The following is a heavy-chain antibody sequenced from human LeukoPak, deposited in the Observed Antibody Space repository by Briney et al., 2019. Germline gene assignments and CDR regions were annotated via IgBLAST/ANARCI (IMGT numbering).Heavy chain of an antibody. V-gene: IGHV1-69*13. J-gene: IGHJ4*02. CDR2: IIPIFGTA. CDR3: ASPKAHSGSYQLPFDY. Sequence: ASVKVSCMASGGTFSSYAISWVRQAPGQGLEWMGGIIPIFGTANYAQKFQGRVTITADESTSTAYMELSSLRSEDTAVYYCASPKAHSGSYQLPFDYWGQGTLVTVSS. CDR1: GGTFSSYA. D-gene: IGHD1-26*01.